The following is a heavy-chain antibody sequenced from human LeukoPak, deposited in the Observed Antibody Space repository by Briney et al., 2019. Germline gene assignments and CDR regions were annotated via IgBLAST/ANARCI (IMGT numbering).Heavy chain of an antibody. CDR2: IIPIFGTA. D-gene: IGHD6-19*01. J-gene: IGHJ4*02. CDR1: GRTFSSYA. CDR3: AIDSEWQWRGTGTFDY. V-gene: IGHV1-69*13. Sequence: ASVKVSYKASGRTFSSYAISWVRQAPGKGLEWMGGIIPIFGTANYAQKFQGRVTITADESTSTAYMKLSSLRSDDTAVYYCAIDSEWQWRGTGTFDYWGQGTLVTVSS.